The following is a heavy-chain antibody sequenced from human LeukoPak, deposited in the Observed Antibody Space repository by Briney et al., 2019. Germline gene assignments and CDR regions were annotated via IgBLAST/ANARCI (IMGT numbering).Heavy chain of an antibody. CDR3: ARVGGGSAYYYMDV. V-gene: IGHV4-59*01. Sequence: SETLSLTCTVSGGSISSYYWSWIRQPPGKGLEWIGYIYSTGSTNHNPSLKSRVTISVDTSKNQFSLKLYSVTAADTAVYYCARVGGGSAYYYMDVWGKGTTVTVSS. D-gene: IGHD1-26*01. CDR2: IYSTGST. J-gene: IGHJ6*03. CDR1: GGSISSYY.